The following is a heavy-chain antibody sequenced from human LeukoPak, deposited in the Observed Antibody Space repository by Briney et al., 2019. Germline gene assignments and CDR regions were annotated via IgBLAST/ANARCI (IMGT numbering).Heavy chain of an antibody. D-gene: IGHD4/OR15-4a*01. V-gene: IGHV3-23*01. CDR2: ISGNGENT. CDR1: GFTFSSYS. CDR3: TKKSPYGGRDS. Sequence: PGGSLRPSCAASGFTFSSYSMSWIRQAPGKGLEWVSAISGNGENTYYADSMKGRFTISRDNSKNILYLQMSSLRAEDTAIYYCTKKSPYGGRDSWGQGTLVTVSS. J-gene: IGHJ4*02.